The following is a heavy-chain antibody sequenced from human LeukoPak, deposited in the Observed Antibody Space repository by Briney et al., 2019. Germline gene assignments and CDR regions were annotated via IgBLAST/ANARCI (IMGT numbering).Heavy chain of an antibody. CDR1: GFIFIHFW. J-gene: IGHJ6*03. CDR2: IRQDGSER. CDR3: ARQNLYYDFWSGYSRDYYCMDV. V-gene: IGHV3-7*01. Sequence: GGSLRLSCEASGFIFIHFWMSWVRQAPGKGLEWVASIRQDGSERYYVDSVKGRFNISRDNAKNSLYLQVNSLRVEDTAIYYCARQNLYYDFWSGYSRDYYCMDVWGKGTTVTASS. D-gene: IGHD3-3*01.